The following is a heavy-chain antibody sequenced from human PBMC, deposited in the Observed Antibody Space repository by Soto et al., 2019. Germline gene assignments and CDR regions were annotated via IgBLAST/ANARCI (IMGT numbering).Heavy chain of an antibody. CDR2: ISYDGSNK. D-gene: IGHD5-12*01. V-gene: IGHV3-30*18. Sequence: GGSLRLSCAASGFTFSSYGMHWVRQAPGKGLEWVAVISYDGSNKYYADSVKGRFTISRENSKNTLYLQMNSLRAEDTAVYYCAKDQMATIDDAFDTWGQDTLLTVSS. CDR1: GFTFSSYG. J-gene: IGHJ3*02. CDR3: AKDQMATIDDAFDT.